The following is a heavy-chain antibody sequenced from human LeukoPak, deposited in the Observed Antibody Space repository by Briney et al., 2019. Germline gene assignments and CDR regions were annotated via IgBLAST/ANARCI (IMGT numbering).Heavy chain of an antibody. J-gene: IGHJ4*02. V-gene: IGHV1-46*01. CDR3: ASYSSGWYGRFDY. CDR1: GYTFTHYY. CDR2: INPSGGST. Sequence: GASVKVSCKASGYTFTHYYIHWVRQAPGQGLEWMGIINPSGGSTDYAQKFQGRIALTKDTSTSTVYMEVYSLRSEDTAVYYCASYSSGWYGRFDYWGQGTLVTVSS. D-gene: IGHD6-19*01.